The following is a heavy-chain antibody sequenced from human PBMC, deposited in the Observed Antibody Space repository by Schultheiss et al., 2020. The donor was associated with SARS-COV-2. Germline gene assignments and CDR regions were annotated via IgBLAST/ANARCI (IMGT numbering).Heavy chain of an antibody. CDR1: GYSISSGYY. V-gene: IGHV4-38-2*02. D-gene: IGHD4-23*01. Sequence: SETLSLTCAVSGYSISSGYYWGWIRQPPGKGLEWIGYIYYSGGTNYNPSLKSRVTISVDTSKNQFSLKLSSVTAADTAVYYCARDYGGNPGDYWGQGTRVTVSS. J-gene: IGHJ4*02. CDR3: ARDYGGNPGDY. CDR2: IYYSGGT.